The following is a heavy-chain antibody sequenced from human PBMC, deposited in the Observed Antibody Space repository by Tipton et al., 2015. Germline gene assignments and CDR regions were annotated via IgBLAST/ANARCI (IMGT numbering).Heavy chain of an antibody. D-gene: IGHD5-12*01. CDR2: IKPDGSES. CDR1: GFTFSSFE. Sequence: SLRLSCVTSGFTFSSFEMNWVRQAPGKGLEWVANIKPDGSESYYLDSVKGRFTFSRDNAKNSLFLQMNSLRVEDTAVYYCARSGGYGWDYWGQGALVTVSS. V-gene: IGHV3-7*01. CDR3: ARSGGYGWDY. J-gene: IGHJ4*02.